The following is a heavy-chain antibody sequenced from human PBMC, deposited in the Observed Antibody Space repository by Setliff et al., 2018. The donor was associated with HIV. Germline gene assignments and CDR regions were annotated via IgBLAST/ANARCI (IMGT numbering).Heavy chain of an antibody. V-gene: IGHV3-21*06. CDR3: ATLPAAIVATTYYFDY. D-gene: IGHD5-12*01. J-gene: IGHJ4*02. Sequence: PGGSLRLSCAASGFTFNKAWMNWVRQAPGKGLEWVSAISGSGDSTFYADSVQGRFTISRDNAKNSLYLQMNSLRAEDTAVYFCATLPAAIVATTYYFDYWGQGTLVTVSS. CDR1: GFTFNKAW. CDR2: ISGSGDST.